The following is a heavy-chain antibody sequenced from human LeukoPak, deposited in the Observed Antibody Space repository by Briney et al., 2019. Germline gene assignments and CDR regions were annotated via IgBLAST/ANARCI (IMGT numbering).Heavy chain of an antibody. CDR3: ARGLASGYPPIPFDY. CDR2: IIDTGST. Sequence: IIDTGSTKYNSSLKSRVTISVDTSKNQFSLSLDSVTAADTAVYYCARGLASGYPPIPFDYWGQGTLVTVSS. V-gene: IGHV4-34*12. D-gene: IGHD3-3*01. J-gene: IGHJ4*02.